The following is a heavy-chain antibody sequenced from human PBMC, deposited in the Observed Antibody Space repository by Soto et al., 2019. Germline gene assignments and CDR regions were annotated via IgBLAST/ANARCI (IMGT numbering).Heavy chain of an antibody. CDR1: GFTFSDYY. CDR2: ISGSGFTT. CDR3: ARVGSIAAAGTPDY. D-gene: IGHD6-13*01. Sequence: QVQLVESGGGSVKPGGSLRLSCAASGFTFSDYYMSWFRQAPGKGQEWVSYISGSGFTTHDADSVKGRFTISRDNAKDSLYLQMNSLRVEDTAVYYCARVGSIAAAGTPDYWGQGTLVTVSS. J-gene: IGHJ4*02. V-gene: IGHV3-11*01.